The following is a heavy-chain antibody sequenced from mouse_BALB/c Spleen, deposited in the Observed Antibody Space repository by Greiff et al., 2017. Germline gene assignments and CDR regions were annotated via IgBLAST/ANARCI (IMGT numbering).Heavy chain of an antibody. J-gene: IGHJ4*01. CDR2: INPYYGST. V-gene: IGHV1-39*01. CDR1: GYSFTDYI. CDR3: ARGVMDY. Sequence: VQLQQSGPELVKPGASVKISCKASGYSFTDYIMLWVKQSHGKSLEWIGNINPYYGSTSYNLKFKGKATLTVDKSSSTAYMQLNSLTSEDSAVYYCARGVMDYWGQGTSVTVSS.